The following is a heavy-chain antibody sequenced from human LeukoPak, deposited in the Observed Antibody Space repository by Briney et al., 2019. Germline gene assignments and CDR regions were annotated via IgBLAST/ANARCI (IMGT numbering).Heavy chain of an antibody. CDR3: ARDRGYVSASPCDY. CDR2: ISTYNAIT. Sequence: ASVKVSCKASRYTFTSYGISWVRQAPGRGLEWMGWISTYNAITNYAQKLQGRVTMTTDTSTSISYMELRSLRSDDTAVYYCARDRGYVSASPCDYWGQGTLVTVSS. CDR1: RYTFTSYG. J-gene: IGHJ4*02. V-gene: IGHV1-18*01. D-gene: IGHD5-12*01.